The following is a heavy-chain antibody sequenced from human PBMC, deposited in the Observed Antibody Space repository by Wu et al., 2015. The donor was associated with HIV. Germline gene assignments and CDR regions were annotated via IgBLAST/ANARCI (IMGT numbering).Heavy chain of an antibody. D-gene: IGHD1-14*01. CDR3: ARDRSVPEPEGTRRNWFDP. V-gene: IGHV1-2*02. CDR1: GYTFTGYY. Sequence: QVQLVQSGAEVKKPGASVKVSCKASGYTFTGYYMHWVRQAPGQGLEWMGWINPNSGGTNYAQKFQGRVTMTRDTSISTAYMELSRLRSDDTAVYYCARDRSVPEPEGTRRNWFDPVGPGDHSHRLL. CDR2: INPNSGGT. J-gene: IGHJ5*02.